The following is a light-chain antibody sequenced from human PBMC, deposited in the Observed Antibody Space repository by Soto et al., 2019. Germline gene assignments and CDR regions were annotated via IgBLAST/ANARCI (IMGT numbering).Light chain of an antibody. Sequence: EIVLTQSPATLSSFPGDRVTLSCRASLRISSNLAWYHQKPGQAPRLLIYGASTRATGIPARFSGSGSGTEFTLTISSLQSEDFAVYYCQQYNNWPVTFGQGTKVEIK. CDR3: QQYNNWPVT. CDR2: GAS. CDR1: LRISSN. V-gene: IGKV3-15*01. J-gene: IGKJ1*01.